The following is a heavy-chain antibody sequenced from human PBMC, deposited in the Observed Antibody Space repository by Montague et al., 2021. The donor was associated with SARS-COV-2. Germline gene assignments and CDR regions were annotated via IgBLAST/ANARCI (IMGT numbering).Heavy chain of an antibody. D-gene: IGHD2-2*01. CDR2: ISSSSYI. V-gene: IGHV3-21*01. CDR1: GFTFSSYS. J-gene: IGHJ4*02. CDR3: ARGVRGSGTRSL. Sequence: SLRLSCAASGFTFSSYSMNWVRQAPGKGLEWVSSISSSSYIYYADSVKGRFTISRGNAKNSLYLQMNSLRAEDTAVYYCARGVRGSGTRSLWGQGTLVTVSS.